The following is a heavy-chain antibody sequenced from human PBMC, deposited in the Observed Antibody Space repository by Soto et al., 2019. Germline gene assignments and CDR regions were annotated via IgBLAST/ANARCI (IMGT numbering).Heavy chain of an antibody. CDR1: GYNFNGYY. V-gene: IGHV1-2*02. CDR3: AKVISTIGSKQWVAQTKHQALDY. CDR2: MNPNTGGA. D-gene: IGHD6-19*01. Sequence: QVNLVQSGAEVKKPGASVKVSCKASGYNFNGYYIHWVRQAPGQGLEWMGWMNPNTGGANYAQKFQGKVIMTTDTSISTAYLELRSLTSDDTAVYYCAKVISTIGSKQWVAQTKHQALDYWGQGTLVTVSS. J-gene: IGHJ4*02.